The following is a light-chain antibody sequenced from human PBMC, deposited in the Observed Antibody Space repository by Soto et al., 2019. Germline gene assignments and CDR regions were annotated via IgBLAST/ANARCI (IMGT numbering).Light chain of an antibody. CDR1: ITDIGGYNY. CDR3: CAYAGSFVYV. CDR2: DIS. Sequence: QSVLTQPRSVSGSPGQSVTISCAGTITDIGGYNYVSWYQSHPGKAPKLVIYDISERPSGVPDRFYGSKSGNTASLTISGLQADDEADYFCCAYAGSFVYVFGTGTKLTVL. J-gene: IGLJ1*01. V-gene: IGLV2-11*01.